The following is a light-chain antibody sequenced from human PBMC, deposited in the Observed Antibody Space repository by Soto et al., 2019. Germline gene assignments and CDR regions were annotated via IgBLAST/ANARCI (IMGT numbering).Light chain of an antibody. Sequence: QSALTQPASVSGSPGQSITISCTGTSSDVGGYKYVSWYQQHPGKAPKLMIYDVSNRPSGVSNRFSGSKSGNTASLTISGLQAEDEADYYCSSYTSSRTLVFGGGTKLTVL. CDR2: DVS. CDR1: SSDVGGYKY. V-gene: IGLV2-14*01. CDR3: SSYTSSRTLV. J-gene: IGLJ2*01.